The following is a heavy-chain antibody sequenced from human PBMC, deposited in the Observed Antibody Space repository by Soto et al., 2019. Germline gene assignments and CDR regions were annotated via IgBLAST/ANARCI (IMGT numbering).Heavy chain of an antibody. Sequence: SETLSLTCSVSGGSVRSGSYYWTWIRPPPGKGLEWIGYIYQSGTTNYNASLNSRVTISIDTSKSQFFLKLHSVTAEDTAGYYCARDSSGRHDYWGQGTLVTVSS. V-gene: IGHV4-61*01. CDR2: IYQSGTT. J-gene: IGHJ4*02. CDR3: ARDSSGRHDY. D-gene: IGHD3-22*01. CDR1: GGSVRSGSYY.